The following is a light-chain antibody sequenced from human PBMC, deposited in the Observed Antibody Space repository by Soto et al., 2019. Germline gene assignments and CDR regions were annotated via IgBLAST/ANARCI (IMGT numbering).Light chain of an antibody. CDR1: QSINNY. J-gene: IGKJ5*01. CDR2: TAF. V-gene: IGKV1-39*01. CDR3: QQGHNIPFT. Sequence: DIKMTQSPSSLSASIGDTVTITCRATQSINNYLNWYQQMPEKAPKLLIYTAFILQAGVPSRFSGGGSGTDFTLTINNLQPEDFATYYCQQGHNIPFTFGQGTRLEMK.